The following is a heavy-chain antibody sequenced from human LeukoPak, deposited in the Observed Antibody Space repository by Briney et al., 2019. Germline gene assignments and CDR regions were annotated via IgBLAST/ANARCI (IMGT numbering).Heavy chain of an antibody. CDR2: INPSGGST. CDR3: AGEWPGTCWFAP. CDR1: GYTFTSYY. V-gene: IGHV1-46*01. Sequence: ASVKVSCKASGYTFTSYYMHWVRQAPGQGAEWMGLINPSGGSTSYAQRFQGRVTMTRHTSTSTVYMELSSLRSEDTAVYYCAGEWPGTCWFAPWGEGTLVTVSS. D-gene: IGHD5-12*01. J-gene: IGHJ5*02.